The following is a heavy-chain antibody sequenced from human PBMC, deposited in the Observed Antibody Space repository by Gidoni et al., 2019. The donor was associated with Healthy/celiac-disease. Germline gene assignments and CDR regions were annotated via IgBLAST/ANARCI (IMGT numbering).Heavy chain of an antibody. D-gene: IGHD6-13*01. CDR1: GGSISRSNW. CDR3: ARDDSSSWYVHYGMDV. Sequence: QVQLQASGPGLVKPSGTLSLTCAVSGGSISRSNWWSWVRQPPGKGLEWIGEIYHSGSTNYNPSLKSRVTISVDKSKNQFSLKLSSVTAADTAVYYCARDDSSSWYVHYGMDVWGQGTTVTVSS. V-gene: IGHV4-4*02. J-gene: IGHJ6*02. CDR2: IYHSGST.